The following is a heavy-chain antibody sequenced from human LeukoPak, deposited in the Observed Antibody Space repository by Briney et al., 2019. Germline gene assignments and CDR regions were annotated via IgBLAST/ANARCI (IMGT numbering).Heavy chain of an antibody. CDR2: IIPILGIA. Sequence: SGKVACKASGGTFSSYAISWVRQAPGQELEWMGRIIPILGIANYAQKFQGRVTITADKSTSTAYMELSSLRSEDTAVYYCARGIVVVTATDGHDAFDIWGQGTMVTVSS. D-gene: IGHD2-21*02. CDR1: GGTFSSYA. V-gene: IGHV1-69*04. J-gene: IGHJ3*02. CDR3: ARGIVVVTATDGHDAFDI.